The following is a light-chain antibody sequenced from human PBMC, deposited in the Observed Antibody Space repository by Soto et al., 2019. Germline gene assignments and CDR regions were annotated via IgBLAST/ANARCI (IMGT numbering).Light chain of an antibody. J-gene: IGKJ1*01. CDR1: ESVGSN. CDR2: GAS. Sequence: MTQSPGTLSVSQGERVPLSCRASESVGSNLAWYQQKPGQSPRLLIQGASTRATDIPARISGSGSGTEFTLTISSLQPDDFATYYCQQYNSYSAFGQATNVDIK. CDR3: QQYNSYSA. V-gene: IGKV3-15*01.